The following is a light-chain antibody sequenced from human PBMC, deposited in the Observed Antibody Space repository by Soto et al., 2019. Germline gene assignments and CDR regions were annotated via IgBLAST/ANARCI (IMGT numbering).Light chain of an antibody. CDR2: ENN. V-gene: IGLV1-51*02. CDR1: NSYIGNNY. J-gene: IGLJ1*01. Sequence: VLAQPPPVSAAPGKRATLSFSGRNSYIGNNYVSWYQQLPGTAPKLLIYENNKRPSGIPDRFSGSKSGTSATLDITGLQTGDEADFYCGAWDSSLSAYVFGTGTKVTVL. CDR3: GAWDSSLSAYV.